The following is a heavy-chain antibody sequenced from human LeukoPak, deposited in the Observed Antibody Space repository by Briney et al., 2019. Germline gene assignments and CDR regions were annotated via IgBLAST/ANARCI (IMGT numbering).Heavy chain of an antibody. J-gene: IGHJ6*02. CDR2: IGISGSST. V-gene: IGHV3-23*01. Sequence: GGSLRLACAASGFTVSPYAMNWVRQAPGKGLEWVSTIGISGSSTYYADSVRGRFTISRDNSKNTLYLQVSSLTAEDTAVYYCAKDFSTVYYYYYGMEVWGQGTTVTVSS. CDR1: GFTVSPYA. CDR3: AKDFSTVYYYYYGMEV. D-gene: IGHD2/OR15-2a*01.